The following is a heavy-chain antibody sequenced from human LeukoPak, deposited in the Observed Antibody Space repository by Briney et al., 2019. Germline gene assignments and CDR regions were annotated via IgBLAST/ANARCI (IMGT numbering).Heavy chain of an antibody. V-gene: IGHV4-4*07. CDR2: IYPGESIYASENT. D-gene: IGHD3-10*01. J-gene: IGHJ3*02. CDR1: GVSISAYY. CDR3: ARGPRMVRGVYPNGAFDI. Sequence: WETLSLTCSVSGVSISAYYWSWIRQPAGKGLEWIGRIYPGESIYASENTNYNPSLKSRVSMSGDTSKNQVSLKLRSVTAADTAVYYCARGPRMVRGVYPNGAFDIWGQGTMVTVSS.